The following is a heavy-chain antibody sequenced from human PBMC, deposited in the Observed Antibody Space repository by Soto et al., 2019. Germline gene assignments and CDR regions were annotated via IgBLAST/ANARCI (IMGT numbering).Heavy chain of an antibody. D-gene: IGHD3-22*01. CDR3: ARDGTLYDRRAYYYLY. CDR2: ITPMFGTP. CDR1: GGTFSSYT. V-gene: IGHV1-69*01. J-gene: IGHJ4*02. Sequence: QVQLVQSGAEVKKPGSSVKVSCKASGGTFSSYTITWVRQAPGQGLEWMGGITPMFGTPNYAQKFRGRVTITAGESTSTAYMELSSLRSEDTAMYFCARDGTLYDRRAYYYLYWGQGNLVTVSS.